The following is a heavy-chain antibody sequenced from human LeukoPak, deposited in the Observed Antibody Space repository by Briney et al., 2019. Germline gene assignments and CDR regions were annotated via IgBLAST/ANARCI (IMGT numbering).Heavy chain of an antibody. V-gene: IGHV4-4*07. CDR3: ARDTGYFASGGFDY. Sequence: PSETLSLTCTVSGGSISSYYWSWIRQPAGKGLEWIGRIYTSGSTNYNPSLKSRVTMSLDTSKNQFSLKLSSVTAADTAVYYCARDTGYFASGGFDYWGQGTLVTVSS. CDR1: GGSISSYY. J-gene: IGHJ4*02. CDR2: IYTSGST. D-gene: IGHD3-10*01.